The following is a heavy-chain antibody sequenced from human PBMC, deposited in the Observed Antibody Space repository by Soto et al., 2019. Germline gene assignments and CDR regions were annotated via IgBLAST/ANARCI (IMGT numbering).Heavy chain of an antibody. D-gene: IGHD2-15*01. J-gene: IGHJ1*01. CDR2: IYWDDGK. CDR1: GFSLSTSGVG. V-gene: IGHV2-5*02. Sequence: QITLKESGPTLVKPTQTLTLTCTFSGFSLSTSGVGVGWIRQPPGKALEWLALIYWDDGKHYSASLESRLTITKDTSKNHVVLTMTNMDPVDTATYYCAHRYCSGGSCYFQHWGQGTLVTVSS. CDR3: AHRYCSGGSCYFQH.